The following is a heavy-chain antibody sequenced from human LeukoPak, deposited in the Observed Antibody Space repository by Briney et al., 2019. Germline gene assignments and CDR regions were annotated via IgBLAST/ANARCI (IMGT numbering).Heavy chain of an antibody. CDR2: ISSSGSTI. V-gene: IGHV3-48*03. CDR3: ARLGLSAGFVGDY. CDR1: GFTFSSFE. D-gene: IGHD3-16*01. J-gene: IGHJ4*02. Sequence: GGSLRLSCAASGFTFSSFEMIWVRQAPGKGLEWVSYISSSGSTIYYADSVKGRFTISRDNAKNSLYVQMNSLSAEDTAVYYCARLGLSAGFVGDYWDQGTLGNVSS.